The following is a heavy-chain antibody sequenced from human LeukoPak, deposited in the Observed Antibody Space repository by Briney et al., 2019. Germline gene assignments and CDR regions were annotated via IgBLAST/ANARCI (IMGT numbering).Heavy chain of an antibody. V-gene: IGHV1-2*06. CDR3: ARVGVSNYPYNWFDP. CDR2: INPNSGGT. Sequence: ASVKVSCKASGYTFTGYYMHWVRQAPGQGLEWMGRINPNSGGTNYAQKFQGRVTMTRDTSISTAYMELSRLRSDDTAVYYCARVGVSNYPYNWFDPWGQGTLVTVSS. D-gene: IGHD4-11*01. CDR1: GYTFTGYY. J-gene: IGHJ5*02.